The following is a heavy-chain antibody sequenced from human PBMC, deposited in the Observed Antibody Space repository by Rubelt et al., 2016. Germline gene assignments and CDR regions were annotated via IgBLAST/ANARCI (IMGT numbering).Heavy chain of an antibody. J-gene: IGHJ6*02. CDR1: GFTFSTYN. CDR2: IGSSSSTI. Sequence: GGGLVQPGGSLRLSCAASGFTFSTYNMNWVRQAPGKGLEWVSSIGSSSSTIYYTDSVKGRFTISRDNAKNSLYLQMNSLRAEDTAVYYCARAPTIVGSDDYYYYGMDVWGQGTTVTVSS. CDR3: ARAPTIVGSDDYYYYGMDV. D-gene: IGHD3-3*01. V-gene: IGHV3-48*04.